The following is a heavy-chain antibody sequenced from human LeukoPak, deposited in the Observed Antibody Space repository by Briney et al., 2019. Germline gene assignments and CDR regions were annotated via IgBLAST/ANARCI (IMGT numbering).Heavy chain of an antibody. CDR1: GFTFSSYW. J-gene: IGHJ2*01. CDR2: IKQDGSEK. D-gene: IGHD2/OR15-2a*01. CDR3: AVDYATLSDRYFDL. V-gene: IGHV3-7*01. Sequence: GGSLRLSCAASGFTFSSYWMSWVRQAPGKGVEWVANIKQDGSEKYYVDSVKGRFTTSRDNAKNSLYLQMNSLRAEDTAVYYCAVDYATLSDRYFDLWGRGTLVTASS.